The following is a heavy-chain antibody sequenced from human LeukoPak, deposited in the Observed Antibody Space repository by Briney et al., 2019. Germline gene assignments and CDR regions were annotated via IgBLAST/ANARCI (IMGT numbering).Heavy chain of an antibody. CDR3: VAGMGNY. V-gene: IGHV3-74*01. CDR1: GFTFSTYW. Sequence: GGSLRLSCAASGFTFSTYWMHWVRQVPGKGLVWVSRINSDGNIITYADSVKGRFTISRDNARNMVYLQTNSLRAEDTAVYYCVAGMGNYWGQGTLVPV. D-gene: IGHD6-13*01. CDR2: INSDGNII. J-gene: IGHJ4*02.